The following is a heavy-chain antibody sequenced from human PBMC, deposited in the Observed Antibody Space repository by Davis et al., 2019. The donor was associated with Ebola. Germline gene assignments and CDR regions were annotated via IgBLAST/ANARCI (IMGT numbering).Heavy chain of an antibody. Sequence: GESLKISCAASGSTVSSYTMSWLRQVPGKGLEWVASISGASGGRKDYADSVKGRFTISRDNSRNTVYLQMNSLRAEDSALYYCVKTPSSSWYRAKYYFDYWGQGTLVTVSS. CDR3: VKTPSSSWYRAKYYFDY. D-gene: IGHD6-13*01. V-gene: IGHV3-23*01. CDR1: GSTVSSYT. J-gene: IGHJ4*02. CDR2: ISGASGGRK.